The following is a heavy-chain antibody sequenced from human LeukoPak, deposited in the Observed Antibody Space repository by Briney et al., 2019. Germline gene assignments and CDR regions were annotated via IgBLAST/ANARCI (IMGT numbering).Heavy chain of an antibody. CDR2: IQQDGSEK. CDR3: ASIQQAAVTSSFDY. CDR1: GFFFSSYW. D-gene: IGHD6-13*01. Sequence: GWSLTLSCAACGFFFSSYWMSWVRQAPGKGLEWVANIQQDGSEKYYVDSVKGRFTISRDNAKNSLYLQMNSLRAEATAVYYCASIQQAAVTSSFDYWGQGTLVTVSS. J-gene: IGHJ4*02. V-gene: IGHV3-7*01.